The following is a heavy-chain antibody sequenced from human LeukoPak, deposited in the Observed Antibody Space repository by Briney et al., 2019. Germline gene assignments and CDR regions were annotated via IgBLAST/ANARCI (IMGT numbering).Heavy chain of an antibody. J-gene: IGHJ6*03. Sequence: SVKVSCKASGYTFTSYGISWVRQAPGQGLEWMGGIIPIFGTANYAQKFQGRVTITADESTSTAYMELSSLRSEDTAVYYCARDGSSSPRYYYYYYMDVWGKGTTVTVSS. D-gene: IGHD6-6*01. CDR1: GYTFTSYG. CDR2: IIPIFGTA. V-gene: IGHV1-69*13. CDR3: ARDGSSSPRYYYYYYMDV.